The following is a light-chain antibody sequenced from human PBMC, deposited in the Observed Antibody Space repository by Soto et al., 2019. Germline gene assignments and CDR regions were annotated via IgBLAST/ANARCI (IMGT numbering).Light chain of an antibody. CDR3: QQYNSYS. CDR2: HAS. CDR1: QSISSW. J-gene: IGKJ1*01. V-gene: IGKV1-5*01. Sequence: DIQMTQSPSTLSASVGDRVTTTCRASQSISSWLAWYQQKPGTAPKVLIYHASNLQSGVPSRFSGSGSGTEFTLTISSLQPDDLATYYCQQYNSYSFGQGTKVDIK.